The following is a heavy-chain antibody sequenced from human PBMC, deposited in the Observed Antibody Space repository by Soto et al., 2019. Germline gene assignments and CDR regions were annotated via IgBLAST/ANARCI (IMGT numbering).Heavy chain of an antibody. CDR3: ARGPRFLEWLG. J-gene: IGHJ4*02. V-gene: IGHV1-8*01. D-gene: IGHD3-3*01. CDR1: GYTFTSYD. Sequence: QVQLVQSGAEVKKPGASVKVSCKASGYTFTSYDINWVRQATGQGLEWMGWMNPNSGNTGYAQKCQGXXTXTXXTSISTAYMELSSLRSEDTAVYYCARGPRFLEWLGWGQGTLVTVSS. CDR2: MNPNSGNT.